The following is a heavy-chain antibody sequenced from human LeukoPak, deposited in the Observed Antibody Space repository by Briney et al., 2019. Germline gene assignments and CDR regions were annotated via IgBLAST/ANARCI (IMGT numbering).Heavy chain of an antibody. V-gene: IGHV1-69*06. Sequence: SVKVSCKASGVTFSSYAISWVRQAPGQGLEWMGGIIPIFGTANYAQKFQGRVTITADKSTSTAYMELSSLRSEDTAVYYCASPLSGWFGFDYWGQGTLVTVSS. D-gene: IGHD2-15*01. J-gene: IGHJ4*02. CDR1: GVTFSSYA. CDR2: IIPIFGTA. CDR3: ASPLSGWFGFDY.